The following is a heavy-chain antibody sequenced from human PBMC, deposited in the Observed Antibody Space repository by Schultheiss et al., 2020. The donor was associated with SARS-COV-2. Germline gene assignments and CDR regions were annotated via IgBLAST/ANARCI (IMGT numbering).Heavy chain of an antibody. CDR2: IYPGDSDT. V-gene: IGHV5-51*01. CDR1: GYSFTSYW. CDR3: ARQSLYYGSGSYYYYFDY. Sequence: ESLKISCKGSGYSFTSYWIGWVRQMPGKGLEWMGIIYPGDSDTRYSPSFQGQVTISADKSISTAYLQWSSLKASDTAMYYCARQSLYYGSGSYYYYFDYWGQGTLVTVSS. J-gene: IGHJ4*02. D-gene: IGHD3-10*01.